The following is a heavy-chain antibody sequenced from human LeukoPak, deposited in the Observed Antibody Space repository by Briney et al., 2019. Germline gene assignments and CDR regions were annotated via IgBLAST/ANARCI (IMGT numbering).Heavy chain of an antibody. Sequence: PGGSLRLSCVVSGFTFSSCSMNWVRQAPGKGLEWVSYISSSSTTRYYADSVKGRFTISRDNAKNSLYLQMNSLRDEDSAVYYCARDPHIAAAGTIFDYWGQGTLVTVSS. J-gene: IGHJ4*02. CDR2: ISSSSTTR. V-gene: IGHV3-48*02. CDR1: GFTFSSCS. D-gene: IGHD6-13*01. CDR3: ARDPHIAAAGTIFDY.